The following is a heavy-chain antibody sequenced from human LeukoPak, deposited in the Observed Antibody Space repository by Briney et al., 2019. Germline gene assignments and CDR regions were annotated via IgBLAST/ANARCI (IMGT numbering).Heavy chain of an antibody. CDR3: ARVDYYDSSGYYLDY. Sequence: SETLSLTCAVSGGSISSGGYSWSWIRQPPGKGLEWIGYIYHSGSTYYNPSLKSRVTISVDTSKNQFSLKLSSVTAADTAVYYCARVDYYDSSGYYLDYWGQGTLVTVSS. CDR1: GGSISSGGYS. J-gene: IGHJ4*02. D-gene: IGHD3-22*01. V-gene: IGHV4-30-2*01. CDR2: IYHSGST.